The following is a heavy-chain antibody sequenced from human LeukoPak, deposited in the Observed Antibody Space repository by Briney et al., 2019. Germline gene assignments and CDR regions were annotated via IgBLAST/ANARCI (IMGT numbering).Heavy chain of an antibody. J-gene: IGHJ2*01. CDR3: ARVITMAKTGYWYFDL. D-gene: IGHD3-10*01. Sequence: GESLRLSCAASGFTFSSDWMSWVRQAPGKGLEWVANIKQDGSDKHYADSVKGRFTISRDNAKNSLYLQMNSLRAEDTAVYYCARVITMAKTGYWYFDLWGRGTLVTVSS. V-gene: IGHV3-7*01. CDR1: GFTFSSDW. CDR2: IKQDGSDK.